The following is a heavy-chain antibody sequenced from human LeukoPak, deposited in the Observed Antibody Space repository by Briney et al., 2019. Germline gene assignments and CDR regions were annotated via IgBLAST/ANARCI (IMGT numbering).Heavy chain of an antibody. V-gene: IGHV3-11*01. D-gene: IGHD3-10*01. Sequence: GGSLRLSCAASGFSFSDYSMSWIRQAPGKGLQWVSFVSSRSSVIHYADFVKGRFTISRDNAKNSLFLQMNRLRAEDTAVYCCARGAAELLLDAFDIWGQGTMVTVSS. CDR1: GFSFSDYS. CDR2: VSSRSSVI. CDR3: ARGAAELLLDAFDI. J-gene: IGHJ3*02.